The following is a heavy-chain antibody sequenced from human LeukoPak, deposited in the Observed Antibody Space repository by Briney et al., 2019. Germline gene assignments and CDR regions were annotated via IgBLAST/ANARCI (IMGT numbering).Heavy chain of an antibody. Sequence: SETVSLTCTVSDGSISSSSYYWGWIRQPPGKGLEWIGSMYYSGSTYYNPSLKSRVTISVDTSKNQFSLKLSSVTVADTAVYYCARHGYYHDSIGNEWRASAFDNWGQGTLVTVSS. CDR3: ARHGYYHDSIGNEWRASAFDN. V-gene: IGHV4-39*01. CDR2: MYYSGST. CDR1: DGSISSSSYY. J-gene: IGHJ4*02. D-gene: IGHD3-22*01.